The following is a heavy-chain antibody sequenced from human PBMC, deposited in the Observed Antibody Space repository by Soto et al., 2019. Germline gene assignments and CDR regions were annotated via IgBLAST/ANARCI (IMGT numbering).Heavy chain of an antibody. D-gene: IGHD3-22*01. CDR1: GFTFSDYG. CDR2: MSYGGMDK. J-gene: IGHJ4*02. Sequence: QVQLVESGGVVVQPGRSLRLSCAASGFTFSDYGMNGFRQAPGEGLEWLAVMSYGGMDKYYVDSAKGRLTSSRYNSKSQRYLQLKSLKTDDTAVYYCVKGVWQHLVVDFDYWGQGTLVTVAS. CDR3: VKGVWQHLVVDFDY. V-gene: IGHV3-30*18.